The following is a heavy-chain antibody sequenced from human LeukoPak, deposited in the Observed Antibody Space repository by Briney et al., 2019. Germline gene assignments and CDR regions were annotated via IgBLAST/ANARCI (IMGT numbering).Heavy chain of an antibody. D-gene: IGHD3-16*01. Sequence: IPSETLSLTCAVYGGSFSGYYWSWIRQPPGKGLEWIGEINHSGSTNYNPSLKSRVTISVDTSKNQFSLKLSSVTAADTAVYYCARGVLGVNYYYGMDVWGQGTTVTVSS. J-gene: IGHJ6*02. CDR2: INHSGST. V-gene: IGHV4-34*01. CDR3: ARGVLGVNYYYGMDV. CDR1: GGSFSGYY.